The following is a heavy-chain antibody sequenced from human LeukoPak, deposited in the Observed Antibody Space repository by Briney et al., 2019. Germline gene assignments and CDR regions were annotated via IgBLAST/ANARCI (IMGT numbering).Heavy chain of an antibody. CDR1: GGSISSGGYY. CDR3: ARVIAAAGTEWFDP. V-gene: IGHV4-31*03. CDR2: IYYSGST. Sequence: SETLSLTCTVSGGSISSGGYYWSWIRQHPGKGLEWIGYIYYSGSTYYNPSLKSRVTISVDTSKNQFSLKLSSVTAADTAVNYCARVIAAAGTEWFDPWGQGTLVTVSS. D-gene: IGHD6-13*01. J-gene: IGHJ5*02.